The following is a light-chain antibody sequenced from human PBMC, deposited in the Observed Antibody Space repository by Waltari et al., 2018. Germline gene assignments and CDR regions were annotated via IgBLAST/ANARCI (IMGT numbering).Light chain of an antibody. CDR1: NIGGKR. J-gene: IGLJ7*01. V-gene: IGLV3-9*01. CDR2: RDN. Sequence: SYELTQPLSVSVAPGQTATITCGGNNIGGKRVHWYQQKPGQAPVLVIYRDNNRPPGIPDRFSGSNSGNTATLTINGAQVGDEADYYCQVRDSNTAVFGGGTHLTVL. CDR3: QVRDSNTAV.